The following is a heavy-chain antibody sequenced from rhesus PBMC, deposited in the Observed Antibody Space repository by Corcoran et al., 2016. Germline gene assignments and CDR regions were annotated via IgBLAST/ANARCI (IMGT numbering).Heavy chain of an antibody. V-gene: IGHV3S25*01. CDR1: GFNFSSYW. CDR3: AKIGQRLVDY. CDR2: INSGGGRT. J-gene: IGHJ4*01. D-gene: IGHD6-31*01. Sequence: EVQLVESGGGLAKPGGSLRLSCAASGFNFSSYWMNGVRQAPGKGLEWASAINSGGGRTYYADSVKGRFTIARGNSNNTLSLQRNSLRAEDTAVYYCAKIGQRLVDYWGQGVLVTVSS.